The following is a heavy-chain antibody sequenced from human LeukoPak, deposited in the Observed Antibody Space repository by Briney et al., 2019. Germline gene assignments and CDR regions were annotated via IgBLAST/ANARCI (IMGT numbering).Heavy chain of an antibody. J-gene: IGHJ5*02. D-gene: IGHD6-6*01. CDR3: ARGSIADRLSS. Sequence: PSETLSLTCAVFGGSFSGYYWSWIRQPPGKRLEWIGEINHSGGTSYTPSLKGRLTMSVDTSKNQFSLRLNSATAADTAVYYCARGSIADRLSSWGQGTLVTVSS. CDR2: INHSGGT. V-gene: IGHV4-34*01. CDR1: GGSFSGYY.